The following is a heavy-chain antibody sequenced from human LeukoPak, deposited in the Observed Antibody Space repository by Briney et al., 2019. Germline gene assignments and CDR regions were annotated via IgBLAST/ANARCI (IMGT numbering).Heavy chain of an antibody. V-gene: IGHV6-1*01. CDR1: GDSVSSNSAA. D-gene: IGHD6-19*01. CDR2: TYYRSKWYN. J-gene: IGHJ4*02. Sequence: SQTLSLTCAISGDSVSSNSAAWNWIRQSPSRGLEWLGRTYYRSKWYNEYAVSVKSRVTLNADTSKNQFSLQLNSVTPEDTAVSYCARQMAVAGKPFDYWGQGTLVSVSS. CDR3: ARQMAVAGKPFDY.